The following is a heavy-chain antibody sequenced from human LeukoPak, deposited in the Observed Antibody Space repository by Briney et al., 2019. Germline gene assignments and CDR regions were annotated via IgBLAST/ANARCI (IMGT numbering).Heavy chain of an antibody. CDR3: ARLSANSSAYFFDY. J-gene: IGHJ4*02. V-gene: IGHV3-23*01. CDR2: ISGSGGST. D-gene: IGHD3-22*01. Sequence: GGSLRLSCAASGFTFSSYAMIWVRQAPGEGLEWVSGISGSGGSTYYADSVKGRFTISRDTSKNTLYLQMNSLRAEDTAVYYCARLSANSSAYFFDYWGQGTLVTVSS. CDR1: GFTFSSYA.